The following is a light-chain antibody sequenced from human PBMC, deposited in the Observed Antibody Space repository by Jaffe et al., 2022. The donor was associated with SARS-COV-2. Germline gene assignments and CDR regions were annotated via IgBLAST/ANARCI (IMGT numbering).Light chain of an antibody. V-gene: IGKV1-39*01. CDR3: QQSYSTPPI. CDR1: QSISSY. CDR2: AAS. Sequence: DIQMTQSPSSLSASVGDRVTITCRASQSISSYLNWYQQKPGKAPKFLIYAASSLQSGVPSRFSGSGSGTDFTLTISSLQPEDFATYYCQQSYSTPPIFGQGTRLEIK. J-gene: IGKJ5*01.